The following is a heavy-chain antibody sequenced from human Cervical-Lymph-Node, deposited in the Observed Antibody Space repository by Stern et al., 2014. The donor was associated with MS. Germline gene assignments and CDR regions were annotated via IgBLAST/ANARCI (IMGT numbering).Heavy chain of an antibody. V-gene: IGHV1-2*06. CDR2: INPDSGDT. Sequence: QVQLVQSGAEVKKPGASVTVSCKASGFTFTGYYLYWVRQAPGQGIEWIGRINPDSGDTNYAQKFQGRFTMTRDTSINTVYMEIVTLRSVDTAVYYCAKARPPDSYFYGMDVWGQGTTVTVSS. D-gene: IGHD2-21*02. CDR3: AKARPPDSYFYGMDV. CDR1: GFTFTGYY. J-gene: IGHJ6*02.